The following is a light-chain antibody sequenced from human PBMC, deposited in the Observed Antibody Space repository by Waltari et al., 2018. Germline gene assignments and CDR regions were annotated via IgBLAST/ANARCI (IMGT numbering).Light chain of an antibody. CDR3: LQYDSDAT. CDR2: GAS. V-gene: IGKV1-5*01. Sequence: DIQMTQYPSTLSASVGARVTITCRASQTISTWLAWYQQKLGKAPKLLIYGASKLDTGVPSRFSGSGSETEFHLTISSLQPDDFATYYCLQYDSDATFGQGTKLEI. CDR1: QTISTW. J-gene: IGKJ2*01.